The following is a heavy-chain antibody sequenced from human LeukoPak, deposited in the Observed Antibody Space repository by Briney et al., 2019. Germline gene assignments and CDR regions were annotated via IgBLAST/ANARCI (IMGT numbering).Heavy chain of an antibody. CDR2: ISSSGSTR. CDR1: GFTFSSYE. Sequence: GGSLRLSCAGSGFTFSSYEMNWVRQAPGKGLEWVSYISSSGSTRYYADSVKGRFTVSRDNAKNSLFLQMNSLRAEDTAVYYCARDFSSGWTAFDYWGQGTLVTVSS. J-gene: IGHJ4*02. V-gene: IGHV3-48*03. CDR3: ARDFSSGWTAFDY. D-gene: IGHD6-19*01.